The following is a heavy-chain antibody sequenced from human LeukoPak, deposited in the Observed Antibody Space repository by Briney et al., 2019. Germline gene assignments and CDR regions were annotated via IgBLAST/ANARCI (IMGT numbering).Heavy chain of an antibody. J-gene: IGHJ4*02. CDR3: ARGGGSYSEGFDY. CDR2: IYSGGST. CDR1: GFPVRSNY. V-gene: IGHV3-53*01. Sequence: PGGSQSLFCAASGFPVRSNYKSWARHAPGKALVWVSVIYSGGSTYYADSVKGRFTISRDNSKNTLYLQMNSLRAEDTAVYYCARGGGSYSEGFDYWGQGTLVTVSS. D-gene: IGHD1-26*01.